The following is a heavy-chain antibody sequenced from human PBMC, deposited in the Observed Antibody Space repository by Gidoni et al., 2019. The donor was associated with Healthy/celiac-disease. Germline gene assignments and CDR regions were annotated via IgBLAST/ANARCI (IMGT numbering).Heavy chain of an antibody. V-gene: IGHV3-7*01. D-gene: IGHD3-3*01. CDR2: IKQDGSEK. J-gene: IGHJ4*02. CDR1: GFTFSSYW. Sequence: EVQLVESGGGLVQPGGSLRLSCAASGFTFSSYWMSWVRQAPGKGLEWVANIKQDGSEKYYVDSVKGRFTISRDNAKNSLYLQMNSLRAEDTAVYYCATTKTIYYFDYWGQGTLVTVSS. CDR3: ATTKTIYYFDY.